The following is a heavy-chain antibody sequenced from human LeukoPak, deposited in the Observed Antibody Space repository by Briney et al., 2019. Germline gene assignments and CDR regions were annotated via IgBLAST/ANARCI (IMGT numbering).Heavy chain of an antibody. CDR2: LLYSGAT. CDR3: AKDLGPAYLCMDV. J-gene: IGHJ6*03. Sequence: SETLSLTCTVSGGSVSNHYWSWIRQPPGKELEWIGYLLYSGATNYNPSLKSRVTISMDTSMNQFSLKLTSVTAADTAVYYCAKDLGPAYLCMDVWGKGTTVTISS. V-gene: IGHV4-59*02. D-gene: IGHD2/OR15-2a*01. CDR1: GGSVSNHY.